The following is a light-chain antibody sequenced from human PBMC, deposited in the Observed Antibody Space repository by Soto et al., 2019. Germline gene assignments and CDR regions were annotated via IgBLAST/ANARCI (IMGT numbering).Light chain of an antibody. CDR3: QQSYSSPPT. CDR2: AAS. CDR1: QSISSY. J-gene: IGKJ1*01. Sequence: DIQITQAPSSLSASLGDRVTITCRASQSISSYLNWYQQKPGKAPKLLIFAASSLQSGVPSRFSGSRSGPDFTLTISSLQPEDFATYYCQQSYSSPPTFGQGTKVDI. V-gene: IGKV1-39*01.